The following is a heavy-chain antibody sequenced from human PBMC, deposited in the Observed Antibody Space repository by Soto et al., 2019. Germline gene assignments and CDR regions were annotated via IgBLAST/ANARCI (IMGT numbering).Heavy chain of an antibody. J-gene: IGHJ4*02. Sequence: SETLSLTCTVSGGSISSGGYYWSWIRQHPGKGLEWIGYIYYSGSTYYNPSLKSRVTISVDTSKNQFSLKLSSVTAADTAVYYCARGTDEDSSGYYGPHYFDYWGQGTLVTVSS. CDR3: ARGTDEDSSGYYGPHYFDY. CDR1: GGSISSGGYY. V-gene: IGHV4-31*03. CDR2: IYYSGST. D-gene: IGHD3-22*01.